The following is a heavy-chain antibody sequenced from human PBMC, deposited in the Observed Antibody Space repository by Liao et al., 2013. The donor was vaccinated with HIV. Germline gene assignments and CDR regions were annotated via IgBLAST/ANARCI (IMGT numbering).Heavy chain of an antibody. CDR3: ARDNGADTTMVDAFDI. J-gene: IGHJ3*02. D-gene: IGHD5-18*01. V-gene: IGHV4-39*07. Sequence: QLQLQESGPGLVKPSETLSLTCTVSGGSISGSTNYWGWIRQTPRKGLEWIGNIYYRGATSYNPSLKSRVTISLDTSKNQFSLKLTSVTAADTAVYYCARDNGADTTMVDAFDIWGQGTMVSVSS. CDR2: IYYRGAT. CDR1: GGSISGSTNY.